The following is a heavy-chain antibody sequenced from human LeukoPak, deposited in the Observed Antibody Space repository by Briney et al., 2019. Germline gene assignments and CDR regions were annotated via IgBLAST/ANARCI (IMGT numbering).Heavy chain of an antibody. CDR3: ARAHYDILTGLGRFDP. V-gene: IGHV1-2*02. CDR2: TNPNSGGT. J-gene: IGHJ5*02. CDR1: GYTFTGYY. D-gene: IGHD3-9*01. Sequence: ASVKVSCKASGYTFTGYYMHWVRQAPGQGLEWMGWTNPNSGGTNYAQKFQGRVTMTRDTSISTAYMELSRLRSDDTAVYYCARAHYDILTGLGRFDPWGQGTLVTVSS.